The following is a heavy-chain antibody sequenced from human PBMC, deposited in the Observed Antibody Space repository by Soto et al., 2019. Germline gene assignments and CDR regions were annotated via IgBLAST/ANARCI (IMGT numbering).Heavy chain of an antibody. CDR3: AKSPSGEPKALLDS. D-gene: IGHD3-10*01. V-gene: IGHV3-23*01. CDR2: GGSGGST. CDR1: GFTFSTYG. J-gene: IGHJ4*02. Sequence: GGSLRLSCAASGFTFSTYGMTWVRQAPGKGLEWVSYGGSGGSTYYADSVKGRFTISRDNAESTLYLQMNSLRAEDTAVYYCAKSPSGEPKALLDSWGQGTLVTVSS.